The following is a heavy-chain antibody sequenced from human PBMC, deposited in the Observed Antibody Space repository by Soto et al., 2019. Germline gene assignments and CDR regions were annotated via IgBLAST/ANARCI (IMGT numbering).Heavy chain of an antibody. V-gene: IGHV1-18*04. Sequence: QVQLVQSGAEVKKPGASVKVSCKASGYTFTSYGISWVRQAPGQGLEWMGWISAYNGNTKYSQKFQGRVTITRDTSASTAYMELSSLRSEDTAVYYCARQGLRVATISNYWGQGTLVTVSS. CDR1: GYTFTSYG. CDR2: ISAYNGNT. D-gene: IGHD5-12*01. CDR3: ARQGLRVATISNY. J-gene: IGHJ4*02.